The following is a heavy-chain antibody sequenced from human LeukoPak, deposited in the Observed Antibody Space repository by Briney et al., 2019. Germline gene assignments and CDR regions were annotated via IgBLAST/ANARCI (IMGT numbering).Heavy chain of an antibody. D-gene: IGHD4-23*01. CDR3: ARNQYGGNPYDAFDI. CDR1: GFTFSSYS. V-gene: IGHV3-21*01. J-gene: IGHJ3*02. Sequence: GGSLRLSCAASGFTFSSYSMNWVRQAPGKGLEWVSSISSSRSYIYYADSVKGRFTISRDNAKNSLYLQVNSLRAEDTAVYYCARNQYGGNPYDAFDIWGQGTMVTVSS. CDR2: ISSSRSYI.